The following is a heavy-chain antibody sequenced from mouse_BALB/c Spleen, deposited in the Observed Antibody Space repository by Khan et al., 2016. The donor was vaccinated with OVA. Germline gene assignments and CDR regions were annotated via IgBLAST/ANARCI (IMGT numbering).Heavy chain of an antibody. D-gene: IGHD1-1*01. CDR2: IDPENGDP. CDR3: ARSGYFAGFTY. CDR1: GFNIKDYY. Sequence: VQLQQSGAELVRPGALVKLSCKPSGFNIKDYYIHWVKQRPEQGLEWIGWIDPENGDPIYDPRFQGKAIITADTSSNTAYLQLSSLASADTAVYYCARSGYFAGFTYWGQGTLVTVSA. J-gene: IGHJ3*01. V-gene: IGHV14-1*02.